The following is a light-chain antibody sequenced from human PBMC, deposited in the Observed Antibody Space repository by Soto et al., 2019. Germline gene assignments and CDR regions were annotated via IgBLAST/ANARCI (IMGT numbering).Light chain of an antibody. J-gene: IGKJ5*01. Sequence: EIVLTQSPATLSLSPGERATLSCRAGQNVYTYVAWYQQKPGQAPRLLMYEAFNRATGIPARFSGSGSGTDFTLTISSLEPEDSAVYYCQQRSNWPTFGQGTRLEIK. CDR2: EAF. CDR3: QQRSNWPT. V-gene: IGKV3-11*01. CDR1: QNVYTY.